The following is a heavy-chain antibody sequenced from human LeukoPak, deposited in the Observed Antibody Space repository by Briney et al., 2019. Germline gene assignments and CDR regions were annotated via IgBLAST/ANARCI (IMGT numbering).Heavy chain of an antibody. CDR2: IDPSGGST. Sequence: ASVKVSCKASGYTFTSYSMHWVRQAPGQGLEWMGIIDPSGGSTRFEQRFQGRVTMTRDTSTSTVYMDLSRLRSEDTAVYYCARAVPGFYYYGMDVWGQGTTVTVSS. V-gene: IGHV1-46*01. CDR3: ARAVPGFYYYGMDV. CDR1: GYTFTSYS. D-gene: IGHD4-17*01. J-gene: IGHJ6*02.